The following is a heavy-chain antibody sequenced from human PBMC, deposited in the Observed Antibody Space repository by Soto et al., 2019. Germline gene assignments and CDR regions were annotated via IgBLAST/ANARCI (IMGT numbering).Heavy chain of an antibody. V-gene: IGHV4-39*01. J-gene: IGHJ6*02. Sequence: SETLSLTCTVSGGSISSSSYYWGWIRQPPGKGLEWIGSIYYSGSTYYNPSLKSRVTISVDTSKNQFSLKLSSVTAADTAVYYCARQTYYYDSSGYYPYYYGMDVWGQGTTVTVS. CDR1: GGSISSSSYY. CDR2: IYYSGST. CDR3: ARQTYYYDSSGYYPYYYGMDV. D-gene: IGHD3-22*01.